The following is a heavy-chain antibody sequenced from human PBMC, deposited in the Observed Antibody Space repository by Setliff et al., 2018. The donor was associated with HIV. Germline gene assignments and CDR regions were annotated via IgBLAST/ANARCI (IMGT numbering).Heavy chain of an antibody. J-gene: IGHJ6*02. CDR3: ASYSSSSGYYYGMDV. Sequence: GGSLRLSCTVSGFTFTKSAMNWVRQAPGKGLEWVSVISANGGSTYSADSVKGRFTISRDNTKNTVYLQMNSLRAEDTAVYYCASYSSSSGYYYGMDVWGQGTTVTVSS. CDR2: ISANGGST. D-gene: IGHD6-6*01. V-gene: IGHV3-23*01. CDR1: GFTFTKSA.